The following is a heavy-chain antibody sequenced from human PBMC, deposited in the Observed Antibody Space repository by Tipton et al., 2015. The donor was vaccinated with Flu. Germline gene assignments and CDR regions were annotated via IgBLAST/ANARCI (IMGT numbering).Heavy chain of an antibody. CDR1: GGSISSDSFY. V-gene: IGHV4-39*07. D-gene: IGHD6-6*01. Sequence: TLSLTCTVSGGSISSDSFYWGWIRQPPGKGLEWIGSIYYSGSTNYNPSLKSRVTISIDTSKNQFSLKLSSVTAADTAVYYCARDQVSSSSGLREYFYYGMDVWGQGTTVTVSS. CDR2: IYYSGST. J-gene: IGHJ6*02. CDR3: ARDQVSSSSGLREYFYYGMDV.